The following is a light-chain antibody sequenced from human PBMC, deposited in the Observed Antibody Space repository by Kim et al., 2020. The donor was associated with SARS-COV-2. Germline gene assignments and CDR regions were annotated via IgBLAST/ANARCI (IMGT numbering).Light chain of an antibody. CDR1: RIVVGGFDS. CDR3: SSYTSSSKVI. Sequence: QAITFSCACTRIVVGGFDSVSWYQQHPAKAPNLLIYDVAKRPSGVSSRFSAFKSGDTASLIISGLQAEDEANYYCSSYTSSSKVIFGGGTQLTVL. V-gene: IGLV2-14*03. CDR2: DVA. J-gene: IGLJ2*01.